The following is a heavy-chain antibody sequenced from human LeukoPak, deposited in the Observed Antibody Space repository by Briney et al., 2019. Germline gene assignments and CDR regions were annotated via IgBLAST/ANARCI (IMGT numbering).Heavy chain of an antibody. CDR2: IIYDGSNK. V-gene: IGHV3-30*18. CDR1: GFTFSSYG. D-gene: IGHD3-10*01. CDR3: AKDWGPHFASGSSYFDS. J-gene: IGHJ4*02. Sequence: PGGSLRLSCAASGFTFSSYGMHWVRQAPGKGLEWVAVIIYDGSNKYYADSVKGRFTISRDNAKNTLYLQMSFLRADDTAVYFCAKDWGPHFASGSSYFDSWGQGTLATVSS.